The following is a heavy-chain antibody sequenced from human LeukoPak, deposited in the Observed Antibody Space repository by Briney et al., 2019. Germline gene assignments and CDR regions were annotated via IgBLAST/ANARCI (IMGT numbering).Heavy chain of an antibody. CDR3: ARDPGYLQSDY. CDR1: GYSFTAYW. J-gene: IGHJ4*02. Sequence: ASVKVSCKASGYSFTAYWIQWVRQAPGQGLEWMGCMNANSGATGYAQSFQGRVTMTRDTSINTAFMEPNSLRSDDTAVYFCARDPGYLQSDYWGQGTLVTVPS. CDR2: MNANSGAT. D-gene: IGHD1-26*01. V-gene: IGHV1-2*02.